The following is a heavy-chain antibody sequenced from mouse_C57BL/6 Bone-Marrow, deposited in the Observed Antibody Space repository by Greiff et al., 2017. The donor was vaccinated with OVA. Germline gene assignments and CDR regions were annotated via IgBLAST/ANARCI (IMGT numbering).Heavy chain of an antibody. Sequence: EVQLQESGPGLVKPSQSLSLTCSVTGYSITSGYYWNWIRQFPGNKLEWMGYISYDGSNNYNPSLKNRISITRDTSKNQFFLKLNSVTTEDTATYYCARMGLLDYWGQGTSVTVSS. CDR2: ISYDGSN. V-gene: IGHV3-6*01. D-gene: IGHD2-3*01. J-gene: IGHJ4*01. CDR1: GYSITSGYY. CDR3: ARMGLLDY.